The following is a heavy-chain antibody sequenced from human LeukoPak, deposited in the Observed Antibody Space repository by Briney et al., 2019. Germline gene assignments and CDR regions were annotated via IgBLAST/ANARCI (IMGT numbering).Heavy chain of an antibody. CDR1: GFTFSSYG. CDR3: AKDNRKYSSSWTFDY. V-gene: IGHV3-30*02. Sequence: GGSLRLSCAASGFTFSSYGMHWVRQAPGKGLEWVAFIRYDGSNKYYADSVKGRFTISRENSKNTLYLQMNSLRTEDTAVYYCAKDNRKYSSSWTFDYWGQGTLVTVSS. CDR2: IRYDGSNK. D-gene: IGHD6-13*01. J-gene: IGHJ4*02.